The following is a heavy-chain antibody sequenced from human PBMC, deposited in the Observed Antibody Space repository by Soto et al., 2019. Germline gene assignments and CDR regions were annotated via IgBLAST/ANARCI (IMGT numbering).Heavy chain of an antibody. J-gene: IGHJ6*03. Sequence: GGSLRLSGAGSGCTLDDYGMSWVRQAKGKGLEWVSGINWNGGSTGYADSVKGRFTISRDNAKNSLYLQMNSLRAEDTALYHCARVAARIIYYYYYMDVWGKGTTVTVSS. D-gene: IGHD2-15*01. CDR1: GCTLDDYG. CDR2: INWNGGST. V-gene: IGHV3-20*01. CDR3: ARVAARIIYYYYYMDV.